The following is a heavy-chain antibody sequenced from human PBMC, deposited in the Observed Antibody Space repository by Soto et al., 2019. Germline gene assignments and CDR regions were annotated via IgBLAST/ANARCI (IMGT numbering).Heavy chain of an antibody. CDR1: GFTFSSYG. V-gene: IGHV3-33*01. CDR3: ARDLLGGNSFDY. D-gene: IGHD2-15*01. J-gene: IGHJ4*02. CDR2: IWYDGSNK. Sequence: GVLRLSCAASGFTFSSYGMHWVRQAPGKGLEWVAVIWYDGSNKYYADSVKGRFTISRDNSKNTLYLQMNSLRAEDTAVYYCARDLLGGNSFDYWGQGTLVTVSS.